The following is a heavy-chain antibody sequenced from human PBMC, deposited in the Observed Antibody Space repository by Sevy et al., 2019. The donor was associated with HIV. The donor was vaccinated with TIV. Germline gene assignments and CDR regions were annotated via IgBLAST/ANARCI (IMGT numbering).Heavy chain of an antibody. Sequence: GGSLRLSCAASGFTFTLYSMHWVRQAPGKGLEWVATISFDGSNKHYANSVKGRFTISRDNSQNSLYLQMNSLRTEDTAVYDCALERLSSDVAEYFQNWGQGTLVTVSS. CDR3: ALERLSSDVAEYFQN. D-gene: IGHD1-1*01. CDR2: ISFDGSNK. CDR1: GFTFTLYS. V-gene: IGHV3-30-3*01. J-gene: IGHJ1*01.